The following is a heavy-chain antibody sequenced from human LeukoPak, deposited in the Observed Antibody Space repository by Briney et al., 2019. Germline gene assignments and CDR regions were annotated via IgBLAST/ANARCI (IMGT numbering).Heavy chain of an antibody. D-gene: IGHD3-9*01. V-gene: IGHV3-48*03. Sequence: GGSLRLSCAASGFTFSSYEMNWVRQAPGKGLEWVSYISSSGSTIYYAHSVKGRFTISRDNAKNSLYLQMNSLRAEDTAVYYCARGGPAYYDILTGYYPYGMDVWGKGTTVTVSS. CDR3: ARGGPAYYDILTGYYPYGMDV. CDR2: ISSSGSTI. CDR1: GFTFSSYE. J-gene: IGHJ6*04.